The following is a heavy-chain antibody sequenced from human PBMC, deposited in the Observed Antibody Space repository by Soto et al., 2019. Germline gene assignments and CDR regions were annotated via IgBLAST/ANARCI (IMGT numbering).Heavy chain of an antibody. CDR3: PRDRYYGSGTDYNFYSGMDG. J-gene: IGHJ6*02. Sequence: TLSLTCTVSGGSINSCDYYWAWVRQPPGKGLEWIGNIFHSGSTYYTPSLQSRVTISLDTSKNHFSLKLSSVTPADTAVYYCPRDRYYGSGTDYNFYSGMDGWGQGTKVTVSS. CDR1: GGSINSCDYY. D-gene: IGHD3-10*01. CDR2: IFHSGST. V-gene: IGHV4-30-4*01.